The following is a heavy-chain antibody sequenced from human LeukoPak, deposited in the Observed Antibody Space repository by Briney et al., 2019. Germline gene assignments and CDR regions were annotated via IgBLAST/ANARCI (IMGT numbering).Heavy chain of an antibody. Sequence: ASVKVSCKASGYTFISYGISWVRQAPGQGLEWMGWISAYNGNTNYAQKLQGRVTMTTDTSTNTAYMELRSLRSDDTAVYYCARDRHDSHSKPLSDYWGQGTLVTVSS. V-gene: IGHV1-18*01. CDR3: ARDRHDSHSKPLSDY. CDR1: GYTFISYG. J-gene: IGHJ4*02. CDR2: ISAYNGNT. D-gene: IGHD1-14*01.